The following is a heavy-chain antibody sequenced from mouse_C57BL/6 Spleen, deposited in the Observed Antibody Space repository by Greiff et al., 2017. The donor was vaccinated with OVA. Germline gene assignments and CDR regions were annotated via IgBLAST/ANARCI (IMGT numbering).Heavy chain of an antibody. CDR1: GYAFSSYW. Sequence: VQLQQSGPGLVKPGASVKISCKASGYAFSSYWMNWVNQRPGKGLEWIGQIYPGDGDTNYNGKFKGKATLTADKSSSTAYMQLSSLTSEDSAVYFCARNYGSSHWYFDVWGTGTTVTVSS. V-gene: IGHV1-80*01. D-gene: IGHD1-1*01. J-gene: IGHJ1*03. CDR3: ARNYGSSHWYFDV. CDR2: IYPGDGDT.